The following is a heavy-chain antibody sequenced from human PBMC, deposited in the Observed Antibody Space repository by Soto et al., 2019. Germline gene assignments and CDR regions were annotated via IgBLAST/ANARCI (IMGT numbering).Heavy chain of an antibody. CDR3: ARVRQGCSANNCYFDP. J-gene: IGHJ5*01. V-gene: IGHV4-4*02. CDR1: GGSVRAPDW. Sequence: QVHLQESGPGLVAPSGTLSLTCTLSGGSVRAPDWWNWFRQSPDKGLGGFEEVKIFGKSNYIPSLRSRVSVSIDSSKNQFYLNLNSVTAADTAIYYCARVRQGCSANNCYFDPWGQGTQVTISS. CDR2: VKIFGKS. D-gene: IGHD1-1*01.